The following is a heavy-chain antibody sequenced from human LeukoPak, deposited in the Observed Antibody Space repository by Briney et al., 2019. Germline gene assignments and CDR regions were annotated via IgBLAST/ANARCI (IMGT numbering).Heavy chain of an antibody. J-gene: IGHJ4*02. Sequence: PGGSLRLSCAASGFTFSSYAMHWVRQAPGKGLEWVAVISYDGSNKYYADSVKGRFTISRDNSKNTLYLQMNSLRAEDTAVYYCARDGAVYSSSSVGGLGYWGQGTLVTVSS. CDR3: ARDGAVYSSSSVGGLGY. D-gene: IGHD6-6*01. CDR2: ISYDGSNK. V-gene: IGHV3-30-3*01. CDR1: GFTFSSYA.